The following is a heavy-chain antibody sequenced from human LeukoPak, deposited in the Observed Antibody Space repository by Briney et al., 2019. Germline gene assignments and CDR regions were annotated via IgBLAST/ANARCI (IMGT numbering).Heavy chain of an antibody. V-gene: IGHV5-51*01. D-gene: IGHD5-18*01. J-gene: IGHJ3*02. CDR2: IYPGDSDT. CDR3: AGQGGYSYGDHDAFDI. Sequence: GESLKISCKGSGYSFTSYWIGWVRQMPGKGLEWMGIIYPGDSDTRYSPSFQGQVTISADKSISTAYLQWSSLKASDTAMYYCAGQGGYSYGDHDAFDIWGQGTMVTVSS. CDR1: GYSFTSYW.